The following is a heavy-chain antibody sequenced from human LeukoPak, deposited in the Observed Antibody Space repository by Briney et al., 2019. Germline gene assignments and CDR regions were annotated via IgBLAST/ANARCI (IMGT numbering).Heavy chain of an antibody. V-gene: IGHV3-11*01. CDR3: ARASSSSWAPYFDY. J-gene: IGHJ4*02. CDR1: GFTFSDYY. CDR2: ISSSGSTI. Sequence: PGGSLRLSYAASGFTFSDYYMSWIRQAPGKGLEWVSYISSSGSTIYYADSVKGRFTISRDNAKNSLYLQMNSLRAEDTAVYYCARASSSSWAPYFDYWGQGALVTVSS. D-gene: IGHD6-13*01.